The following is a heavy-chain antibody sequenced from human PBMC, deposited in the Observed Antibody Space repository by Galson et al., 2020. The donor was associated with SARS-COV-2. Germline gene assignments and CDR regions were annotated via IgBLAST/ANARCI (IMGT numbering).Heavy chain of an antibody. D-gene: IGHD3-10*01. CDR1: GFTFDDYG. CDR2: INWNGGNR. V-gene: IGHV3-20*04. J-gene: IGHJ6*02. Sequence: GGSLSLSCAASGFTFDDYGMAWVRQAPGKGLEYVSSINWNGGNRGYVDSVKGRFTISRDNANTSLYLQMNSLRVEDTAIYYCARGRRGGYYYNGMDVWGQGTTVTVSS. CDR3: ARGRRGGYYYNGMDV.